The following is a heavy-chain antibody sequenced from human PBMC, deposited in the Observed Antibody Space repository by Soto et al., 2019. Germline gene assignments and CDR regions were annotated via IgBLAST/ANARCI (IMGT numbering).Heavy chain of an antibody. V-gene: IGHV2-5*02. D-gene: IGHD1-1*01. Sequence: ASGPTLVNPTQTLTLTCTFSGFSLSTSGVGVGWIRQPPGKALEWLALIYWDDDKRYSPSLKSGLTITKDTSKNQVVLTMTNMDPVDTATYYCAHREPSNKKRQYYFDYWGQGTLVTVSS. CDR2: IYWDDDK. CDR3: AHREPSNKKRQYYFDY. J-gene: IGHJ4*02. CDR1: GFSLSTSGVG.